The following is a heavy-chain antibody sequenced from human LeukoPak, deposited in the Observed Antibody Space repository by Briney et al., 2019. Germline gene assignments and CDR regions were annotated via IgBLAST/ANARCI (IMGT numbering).Heavy chain of an antibody. CDR2: ISGSGGST. Sequence: GGSLRLSCAASGFTFSSYAMSWVRQAPGKGLEWVSAISGSGGSTYYADSVKGRFTISRDNSKNTLYPQMNSLGAEDTAVYYCAKDRGVGDIVVVPAEAFDIWGQGTMVTVSS. CDR1: GFTFSSYA. J-gene: IGHJ3*02. V-gene: IGHV3-23*01. CDR3: AKDRGVGDIVVVPAEAFDI. D-gene: IGHD2-2*01.